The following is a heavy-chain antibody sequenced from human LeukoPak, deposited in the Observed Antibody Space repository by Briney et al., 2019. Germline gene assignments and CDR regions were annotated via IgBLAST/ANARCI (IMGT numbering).Heavy chain of an antibody. Sequence: GESLKISCKASGYTFTSNWLGWVRQLPGKGLEWMGIIYPADSDTRYSPSFQGQVTISADKSITTAYLQWSSLKASDTAIYYCARQGPSDYWGQGTLVTVSS. CDR2: IYPADSDT. V-gene: IGHV5-51*01. CDR3: ARQGPSDY. J-gene: IGHJ4*02. CDR1: GYTFTSNW.